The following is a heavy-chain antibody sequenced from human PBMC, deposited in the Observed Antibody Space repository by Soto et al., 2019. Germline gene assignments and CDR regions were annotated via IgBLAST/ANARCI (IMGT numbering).Heavy chain of an antibody. D-gene: IGHD5-12*01. Sequence: QVQLQQWGAGLLKPSETLSLTCAVYGGSFSGYYWSWIRQPPGKGLEWIGEINHSGSTNYNPSLKSRVTLSVDPPKNQCSLKLSSVTAADTAVYYWARGKGDGYNYWGQGTLVTVSS. CDR2: INHSGST. V-gene: IGHV4-34*01. CDR3: ARGKGDGYNY. CDR1: GGSFSGYY. J-gene: IGHJ4*02.